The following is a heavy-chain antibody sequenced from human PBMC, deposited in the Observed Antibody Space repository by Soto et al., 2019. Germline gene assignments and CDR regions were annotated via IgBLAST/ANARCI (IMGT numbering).Heavy chain of an antibody. CDR1: GGTFSSYA. CDR3: ARGSSPGLNSYGYYYYYGMDV. J-gene: IGHJ6*02. CDR2: IIPIFGTA. V-gene: IGHV1-69*13. Sequence: SVKVSCKASGGTFSSYAISWVRQAPGQGLEWMGGIIPIFGTANYAQKFQGRVTITADESTSTAYMELSSLRSEDTAVYYCARGSSPGLNSYGYYYYYGMDVWGQGTTVTVSS. D-gene: IGHD5-18*01.